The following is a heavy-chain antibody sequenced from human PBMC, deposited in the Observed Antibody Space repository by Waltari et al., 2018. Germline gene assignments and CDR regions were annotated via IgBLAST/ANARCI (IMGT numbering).Heavy chain of an antibody. CDR1: GFTLRTYW. J-gene: IGHJ6*02. V-gene: IGHV3-7*03. CDR3: ARGAAGLDV. Sequence: DVQLVESGGGLVQPGWSLRLSCAASGFTLRTYWMTWVRQAPGKGLEWVANIRLDGSETYYVDSVKGRFTISRDNAKNSVFLQMNSLRGDDTAIYYCARGAAGLDVWGQGTTVTVAS. CDR2: IRLDGSET. D-gene: IGHD6-25*01.